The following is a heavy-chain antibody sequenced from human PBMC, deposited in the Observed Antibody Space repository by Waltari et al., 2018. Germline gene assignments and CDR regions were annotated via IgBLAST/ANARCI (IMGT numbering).Heavy chain of an antibody. Sequence: QVQLQQWGAGLLKPSETLSLTCAVYGGSFSGYYWRWLRLLSAKGLAWIGEINRSGSTNDNPSLKSRVTISVDTSKNQFSLKLSSVTAADTAVYYCVRGIRFLEWLDHYYGMDVWGQGTTVTVSS. CDR1: GGSFSGYY. CDR2: INRSGST. J-gene: IGHJ6*02. CDR3: VRGIRFLEWLDHYYGMDV. V-gene: IGHV4-34*01. D-gene: IGHD3-3*01.